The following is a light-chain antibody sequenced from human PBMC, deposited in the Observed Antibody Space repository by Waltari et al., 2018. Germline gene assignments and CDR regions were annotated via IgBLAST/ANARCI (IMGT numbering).Light chain of an antibody. CDR1: QSISNC. CDR2: AAS. Sequence: DIQMTQSPSSLSASVGDRVTITCRASQSISNCLNWYHQRPGKAPQLLIFAASSLQTGVPSRFSGSGSGTDFTLTISSLQPEDFATYYCQQSYTSPQYTFGQGPSWTSN. CDR3: QQSYTSPQYT. V-gene: IGKV1-39*01. J-gene: IGKJ2*01.